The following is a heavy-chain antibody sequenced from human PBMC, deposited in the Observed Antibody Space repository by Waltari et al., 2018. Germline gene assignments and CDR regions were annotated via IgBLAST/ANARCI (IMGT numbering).Heavy chain of an antibody. Sequence: QVQLIQSGAEVSKPGASLKASCNVSGPTRSELLIHWVRQGPGKGLEWLGGFDPERGETLYAQTFQGKVTLTEDTSINTAYMEVSSLRSDDTAVYFCAAGPGPAGFYFYYYLHVWGKGTTVTVAS. D-gene: IGHD6-13*01. CDR1: GPTRSELL. CDR3: AAGPGPAGFYFYYYLHV. CDR2: FDPERGET. V-gene: IGHV1-24*01. J-gene: IGHJ6*03.